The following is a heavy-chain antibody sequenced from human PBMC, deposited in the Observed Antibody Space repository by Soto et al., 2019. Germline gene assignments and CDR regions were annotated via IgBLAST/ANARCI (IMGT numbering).Heavy chain of an antibody. D-gene: IGHD3-16*01. CDR3: ARSSGGVFGIIIEGTNWFAP. J-gene: IGHJ5*02. CDR2: IIPIFGTA. V-gene: IGHV1-69*06. Sequence: SVKVSCKASGGTFSSYAISWVRQAPGQGLEWMGGIIPIFGTANYAQKFQGRVTITADKSTSTAYMELSSLRSEDTAVYYCARSSGGVFGIIIEGTNWFAPWGQGTLVTVSS. CDR1: GGTFSSYA.